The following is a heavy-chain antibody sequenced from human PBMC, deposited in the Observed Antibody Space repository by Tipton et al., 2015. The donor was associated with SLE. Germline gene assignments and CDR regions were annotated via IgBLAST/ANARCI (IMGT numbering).Heavy chain of an antibody. CDR3: ARGLPDHV. CDR2: IYHTGSA. CDR1: GSSISSGYY. J-gene: IGHJ4*02. D-gene: IGHD5-12*01. Sequence: TLSLTCTVSGSSISSGYYWGWIRQPPGQGLEWIGSIYHTGSADYTPSLKNRLTISVDTSKNQFSLKLTSVTAADMAVYYCARGLPDHVWGQGTLVTVSS. V-gene: IGHV4-38-2*02.